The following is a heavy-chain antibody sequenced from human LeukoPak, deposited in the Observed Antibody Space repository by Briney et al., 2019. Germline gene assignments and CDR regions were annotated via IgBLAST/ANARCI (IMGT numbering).Heavy chain of an antibody. D-gene: IGHD3-10*01. Sequence: SVKASCKASGYTFTSYGISWVRQAPGQGLEWMGGIIPIFGTANYAQKFQGRVTITADESTSTAYMELSSLRSEDTAVYYCARWSWFGAPHYYYYGMDVWGQGTTVTVSS. CDR3: ARWSWFGAPHYYYYGMDV. CDR2: IIPIFGTA. V-gene: IGHV1-69*13. J-gene: IGHJ6*02. CDR1: GYTFTSYG.